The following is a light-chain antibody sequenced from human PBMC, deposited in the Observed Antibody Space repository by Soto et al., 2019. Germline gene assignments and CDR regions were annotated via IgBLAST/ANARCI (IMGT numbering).Light chain of an antibody. CDR1: SSDVGGYNY. CDR3: SSYAGSNNFGV. J-gene: IGLJ1*01. Sequence: QSVLTQPPSASGSPGQSVTISCTGTSSDVGGYNYVSWYQQHPGKAPKLMIYEVNKRPSGVPDRFSGSKSGNTASLTVSGLQVEDEAYYYCSSYAGSNNFGVFGTGTKVTVL. V-gene: IGLV2-8*01. CDR2: EVN.